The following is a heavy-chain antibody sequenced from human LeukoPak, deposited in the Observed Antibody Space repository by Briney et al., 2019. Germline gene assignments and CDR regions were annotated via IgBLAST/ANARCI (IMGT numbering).Heavy chain of an antibody. Sequence: ASVTVSCKASVYTFTNYCISCVLQDAGQELLWMGSFSTYNGNTKYAPNLEGRVIMTTATSTSTAYMELRSLIPDDTAVYYCARVKGFEYDNGDYANWSAFDIWDQGTMVTVSS. CDR2: FSTYNGNT. D-gene: IGHD4-17*01. V-gene: IGHV1-18*01. J-gene: IGHJ3*02. CDR3: ARVKGFEYDNGDYANWSAFDI. CDR1: VYTFTNYC.